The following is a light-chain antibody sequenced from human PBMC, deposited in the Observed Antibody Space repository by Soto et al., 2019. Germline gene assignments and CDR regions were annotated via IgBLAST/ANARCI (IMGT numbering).Light chain of an antibody. CDR1: NIGSKR. CDR3: QVWDSSRDQSV. Sequence: SYELTQTSSVSVAPGQTATMPCGGDNIGSKRVFWYQQKAGQAPVVVDYDDRDRPAGIPERVSGSKSANSATLIISRVEAGDEAAYYCQVWDSSRDQSVFGGGTKVTVL. J-gene: IGLJ3*02. CDR2: DDR. V-gene: IGLV3-21*02.